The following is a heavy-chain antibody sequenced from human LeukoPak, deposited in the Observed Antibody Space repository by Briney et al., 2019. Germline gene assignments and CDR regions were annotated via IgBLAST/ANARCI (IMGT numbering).Heavy chain of an antibody. CDR3: ARYSQADVWGSYRYTSDGMDA. CDR1: GYTFTSYG. CDR2: ISAYNGNT. V-gene: IGHV1-18*01. D-gene: IGHD3-16*02. J-gene: IGHJ6*02. Sequence: VASVKVSCKASGYTFTSYGISWVRQAPGQGLEWMGWISAYNGNTNYAQKLQGRVTMTRNTSISTAYMELSSLRSEDTAVYYCARYSQADVWGSYRYTSDGMDAWGQGTTVTVSS.